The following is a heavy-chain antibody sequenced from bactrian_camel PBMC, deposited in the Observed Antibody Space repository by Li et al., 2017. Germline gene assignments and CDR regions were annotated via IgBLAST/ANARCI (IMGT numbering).Heavy chain of an antibody. Sequence: HVQLVESGGGSVQAGGSLILSCEVSGNHYGTYCMAWFRQAPGKDREAIARINSDGKTNYEDSVDSERGRFTISQAADKNTLYLQMNSLKPEDTAMYYCTKDSTDGGWASTYWGQGTQVTVS. CDR1: GNHYGTYC. CDR3: TKDSTDGGWASTY. D-gene: IGHD7*01. CDR2: INSDGKT. V-gene: IGHV3S53*01. J-gene: IGHJ4*01.